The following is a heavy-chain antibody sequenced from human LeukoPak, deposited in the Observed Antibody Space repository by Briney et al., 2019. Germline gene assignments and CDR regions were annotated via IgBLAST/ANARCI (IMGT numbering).Heavy chain of an antibody. CDR2: IDWDDDK. D-gene: IGHD6-19*01. Sequence: ASGPALVKPPQTLTLTCTFSGFSLRTSGMCVSWIRQPPGKALEWLALIDWDDDKYYSTSLKTRLTISKDTSKNQVVLTMTNMDPVDTATYYCARTAYSSGWYVVDYWGQGTLVTVSS. J-gene: IGHJ4*02. CDR1: GFSLRTSGMC. CDR3: ARTAYSSGWYVVDY. V-gene: IGHV2-70*01.